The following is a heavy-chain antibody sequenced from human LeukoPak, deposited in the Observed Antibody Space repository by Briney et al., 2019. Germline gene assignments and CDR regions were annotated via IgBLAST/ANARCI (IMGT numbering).Heavy chain of an antibody. V-gene: IGHV1-18*01. CDR2: IRAYNGNT. J-gene: IGHJ4*02. Sequence: GASVKVSCKASGYTFTSYGISWVRQAPGQGLEWMGWIRAYNGNTNYAQKLQGRVTMTTDTSTSTAYMELRSLRSDDTAVYYCARGPYCSGGTCYSQYFDYWGQGTLVTVSS. CDR3: ARGPYCSGGTCYSQYFDY. CDR1: GYTFTSYG. D-gene: IGHD2-15*01.